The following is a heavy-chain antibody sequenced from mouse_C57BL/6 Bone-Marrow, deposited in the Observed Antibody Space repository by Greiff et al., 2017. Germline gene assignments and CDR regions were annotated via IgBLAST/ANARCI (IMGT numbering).Heavy chain of an antibody. J-gene: IGHJ2*01. CDR1: GYTFTSYW. Sequence: QVQLQQPGAELVKPGASVKLSCKASGYTFTSYWMQWVKQRPGKGLEWIGEIDPSDSYTNYNQKFKGKATLTVDTSSSTAYSQLSSLTSEDSAVYYCATGDYWGQGTTLTVSS. CDR2: IDPSDSYT. V-gene: IGHV1-50*01. CDR3: ATGDY.